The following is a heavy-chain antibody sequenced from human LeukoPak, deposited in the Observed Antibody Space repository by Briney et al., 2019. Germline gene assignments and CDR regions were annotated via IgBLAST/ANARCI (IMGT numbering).Heavy chain of an antibody. CDR2: IIPIFGIA. Sequence: SVKVSCKASGGTFSSYAISWVRQAPGQGLEWMGRIIPIFGIANYAQKFQGRVTITADKSTSTAYMELSSLRSEDTAVYYCARYCSGGSCPYYYYGMDVWGKGTTVTVSS. CDR1: GGTFSSYA. D-gene: IGHD2-15*01. CDR3: ARYCSGGSCPYYYYGMDV. V-gene: IGHV1-69*04. J-gene: IGHJ6*04.